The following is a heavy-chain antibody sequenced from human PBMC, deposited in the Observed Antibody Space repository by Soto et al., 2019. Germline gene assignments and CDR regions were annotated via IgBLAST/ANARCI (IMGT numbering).Heavy chain of an antibody. CDR2: IYPGDSDT. V-gene: IGHV5-51*01. Sequence: GESLKISCKGSGYTFTNYWIGWVRQMPGKGLEWMGIIYPGDSDTKYNPSFQGQVTIPADKSITTTYLQWSSLKASDTAIYYCAASIFYYGMDVWGQGTTVTVSS. CDR1: GYTFTNYW. CDR3: AASIFYYGMDV. J-gene: IGHJ6*02.